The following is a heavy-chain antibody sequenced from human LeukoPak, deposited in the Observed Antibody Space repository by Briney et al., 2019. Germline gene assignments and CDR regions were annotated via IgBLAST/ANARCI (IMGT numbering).Heavy chain of an antibody. CDR3: AIPYSSSWYGFDY. Sequence: GESLKSSCKGSGYSFTSYWIGWVRQMPGKCLEWMGIIYPGDSDTRYSPSFQGQVTISADKSISTAYLQWSSLKASDTAMYYCAIPYSSSWYGFDYWGQGTLVTVSS. CDR1: GYSFTSYW. V-gene: IGHV5-51*01. CDR2: IYPGDSDT. J-gene: IGHJ4*02. D-gene: IGHD6-13*01.